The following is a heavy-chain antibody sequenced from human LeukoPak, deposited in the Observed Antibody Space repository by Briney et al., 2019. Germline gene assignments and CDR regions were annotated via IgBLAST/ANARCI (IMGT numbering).Heavy chain of an antibody. Sequence: GGSLRLSCAASGFTFSNVWMNWVRQAPGKGLEWVSSISSSSSYIYYADSVKGRFTVSRDNAKNSLYLQMNSLRAEDTAVYYCARGLPAYCGGDCYSYYWGQGTLVTVSS. CDR3: ARGLPAYCGGDCYSYY. CDR2: ISSSSSYI. D-gene: IGHD2-21*02. CDR1: GFTFSNVW. V-gene: IGHV3-21*01. J-gene: IGHJ4*02.